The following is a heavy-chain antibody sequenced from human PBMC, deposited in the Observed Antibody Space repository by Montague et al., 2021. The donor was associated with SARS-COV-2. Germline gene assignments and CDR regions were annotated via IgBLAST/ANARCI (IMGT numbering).Heavy chain of an antibody. V-gene: IGHV4-59*08. CDR1: GDSISNYY. D-gene: IGHD3-9*01. CDR2: IYYSGST. Sequence: SETLSLTCTVSGDSISNYYWSWIRRPPGKGLEWLGYIYYSGSTNYNPSLKRRVTISVDTSKDQFSLKLSSVTAAATAVYYCASLPDILPGYADFDFWGQGTLVTVSS. CDR3: ASLPDILPGYADFDF. J-gene: IGHJ4*02.